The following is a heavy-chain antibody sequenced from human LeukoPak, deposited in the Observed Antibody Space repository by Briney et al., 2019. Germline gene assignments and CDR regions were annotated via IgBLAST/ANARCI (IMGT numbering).Heavy chain of an antibody. CDR2: ISYDGSNK. V-gene: IGHV3-30-3*01. CDR3: ARDREVKLSWYFQE. J-gene: IGHJ1*01. Sequence: GGSLRLSCAASGFTFSSYATHWVRQAPGKGLEWVAVISYDGSNKYYRDSVKGRFTISKDSSKNTLYLQMNSLRTEDTAVYYCARDREVKLSWYFQEWGQGTLVTVSS. CDR1: GFTFSSYA. D-gene: IGHD1-26*01.